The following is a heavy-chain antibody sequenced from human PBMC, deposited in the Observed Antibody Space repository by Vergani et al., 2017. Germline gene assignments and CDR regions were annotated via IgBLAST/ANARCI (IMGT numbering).Heavy chain of an antibody. CDR1: GGSFSGYY. V-gene: IGHV4-34*01. CDR3: VSGRRQWLGRTYFDY. J-gene: IGHJ4*02. Sequence: QVQLQQWGAGLLKPSETLSLTCAVYGGSFSGYYWSWSRQPPGKGLEWIGEINHSGSTNYNPSLKSRVNISVETSKNQFSLKLSPVTAADTAVYYCVSGRRQWLGRTYFDYWGQGTLVTVSS. CDR2: INHSGST. D-gene: IGHD6-19*01.